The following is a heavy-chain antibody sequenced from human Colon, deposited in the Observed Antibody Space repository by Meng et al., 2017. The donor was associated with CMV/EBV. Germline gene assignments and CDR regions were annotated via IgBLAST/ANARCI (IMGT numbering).Heavy chain of an antibody. J-gene: IGHJ5*02. CDR1: GGSISRGSYY. V-gene: IGHV4-61*02. CDR3: ARDYGDANWFDP. D-gene: IGHD4-17*01. Sequence: CTVAGGSISRGSYYWSWIRQPAGKGLEWIGRIYTSGSTNYNPSLKSRVTISVDTSKNQFSLKLSSVTAADTAVYYCARDYGDANWFDPWGQGTLVTVSS. CDR2: IYTSGST.